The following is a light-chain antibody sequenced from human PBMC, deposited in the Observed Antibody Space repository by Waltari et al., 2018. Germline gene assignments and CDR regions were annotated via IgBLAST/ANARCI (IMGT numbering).Light chain of an antibody. V-gene: IGKV1-5*03. J-gene: IGKJ4*01. Sequence: DIQMTQSPSTLSASVGDRVTITCRASQSVRSWLAWYQQKPGKAPKLPISETSNLESGVPGRFSGSGSETAFTLTISSLQPEDFATYSCQQYYSYSLAFGGGTKVEIK. CDR3: QQYYSYSLA. CDR2: ETS. CDR1: QSVRSW.